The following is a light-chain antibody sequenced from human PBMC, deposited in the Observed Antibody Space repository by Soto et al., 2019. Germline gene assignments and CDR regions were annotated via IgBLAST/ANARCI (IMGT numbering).Light chain of an antibody. Sequence: EIVLTQSPGTLSLSPGERATLSCRASQSISSSYLAWYQQKPGQAPRLLIYGASSRATGIPDSFSGSGSGTDFTLTISRLEPADSAVYYCQQYGSSPYTFGQGTKLEIK. CDR3: QQYGSSPYT. V-gene: IGKV3-20*01. CDR2: GAS. CDR1: QSISSSY. J-gene: IGKJ2*01.